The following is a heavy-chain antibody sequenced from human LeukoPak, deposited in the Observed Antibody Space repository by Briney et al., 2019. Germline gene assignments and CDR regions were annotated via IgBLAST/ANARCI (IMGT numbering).Heavy chain of an antibody. D-gene: IGHD3-10*01. J-gene: IGHJ4*02. CDR1: GFTFSIYA. Sequence: GGSLRLSCAASGFTFSIYAMTWVRQAPGRGLEWVSAISGSGGSTHYADSVKGRFTISRDNSRNTLYLQMNSLRAEDTAVYYCAKEYGSGSYYYDYWGQGTLVTVSS. CDR3: AKEYGSGSYYYDY. CDR2: ISGSGGST. V-gene: IGHV3-23*01.